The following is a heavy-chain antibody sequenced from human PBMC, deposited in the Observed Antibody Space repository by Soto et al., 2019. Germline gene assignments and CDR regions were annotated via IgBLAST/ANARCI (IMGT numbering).Heavy chain of an antibody. J-gene: IGHJ6*02. CDR1: GYTFTSYG. CDR3: ARDELGDIVVVVAATLYYYYGMDV. V-gene: IGHV1-18*04. Sequence: GAAVKVSCKASGYTFTSYGISWVRQAPGQGLEWMGWISAYNGNTNYAQKLQGRVTMTTDTSTSTAYMELRSLRSDDTAVYYCARDELGDIVVVVAATLYYYYGMDVWGQGTTVTVSS. CDR2: ISAYNGNT. D-gene: IGHD2-15*01.